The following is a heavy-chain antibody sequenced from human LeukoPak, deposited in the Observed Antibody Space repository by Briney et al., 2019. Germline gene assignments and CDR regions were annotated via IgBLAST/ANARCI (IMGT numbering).Heavy chain of an antibody. J-gene: IGHJ5*02. CDR1: GFTFSNAW. D-gene: IGHD1-7*01. V-gene: IGHV3-15*01. CDR2: IKSKTDGGTT. Sequence: PGGSLRLSCAASGFTFSNAWMSWVRQAPGKGLEWVGRIKSKTDGGTTDYAAPVKGRFTISRDDSKNTLYLQMNSLRAEDTAVYYCAKLPDYILELKTWFDPWGQGTLVAVSS. CDR3: AKLPDYILELKTWFDP.